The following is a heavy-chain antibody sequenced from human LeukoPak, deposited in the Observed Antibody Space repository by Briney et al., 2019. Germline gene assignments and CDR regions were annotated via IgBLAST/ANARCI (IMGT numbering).Heavy chain of an antibody. CDR1: GFTFSNYW. V-gene: IGHV3-7*01. D-gene: IGHD3-10*01. CDR2: IEQDGSEE. Sequence: GGSLRLSCAASGFTFSNYWMSWVRQAPGKGLEWVANIEQDGSEEYYVDSAKGRFTISRDNAKNSLYLQMNSLRAEDTAVYYCARDTYYYGSGSYFFDYWGQGTLVTVSS. J-gene: IGHJ4*02. CDR3: ARDTYYYGSGSYFFDY.